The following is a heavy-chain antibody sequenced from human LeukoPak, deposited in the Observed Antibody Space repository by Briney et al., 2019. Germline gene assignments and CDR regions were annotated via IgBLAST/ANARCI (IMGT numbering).Heavy chain of an antibody. CDR1: GYSISSGYY. CDR2: IYHSGST. D-gene: IGHD3-9*01. CDR3: ARDGLRYFDPYYYYYMDV. V-gene: IGHV4-38-2*02. Sequence: SETLSLTCAVSGYSISSGYYWGWIRQPPGKGLEWIGSIYHSGSTNYNPSLKSRVTMSVDTSKNQFSLKLSSVTAADTAVYYCARDGLRYFDPYYYYYMDVWGKGTTVTVSS. J-gene: IGHJ6*03.